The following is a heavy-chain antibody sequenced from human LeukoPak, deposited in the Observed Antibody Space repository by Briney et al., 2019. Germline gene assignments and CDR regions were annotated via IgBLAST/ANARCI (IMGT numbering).Heavy chain of an antibody. J-gene: IGHJ4*02. V-gene: IGHV3-23*01. CDR1: GFTFSNSA. CDR2: ISGSGGTT. Sequence: GGSLRLSCAASGFTFSNSAMSWVRQAPGKGLEWVSVISGSGGTTYYADSVKGRFTISRDNSKNSLYLQMNSLRAEDTAVYYCARAYNWNYGLDYWGQGTLVTVSS. CDR3: ARAYNWNYGLDY. D-gene: IGHD1-7*01.